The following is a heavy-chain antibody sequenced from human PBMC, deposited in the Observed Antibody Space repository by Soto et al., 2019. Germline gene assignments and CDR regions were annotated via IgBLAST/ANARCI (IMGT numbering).Heavy chain of an antibody. Sequence: ASVKFSCKASGGTLSSYAISWVRQAPGQGLEWMGGIIPIFGTANYAQKFQGRVTITADESTSTAYMELSSLRSEDTAVYYCARSGKWLFVWYFDLWGRGTLVTVSS. D-gene: IGHD3-22*01. V-gene: IGHV1-69*13. CDR3: ARSGKWLFVWYFDL. CDR1: GGTLSSYA. CDR2: IIPIFGTA. J-gene: IGHJ2*01.